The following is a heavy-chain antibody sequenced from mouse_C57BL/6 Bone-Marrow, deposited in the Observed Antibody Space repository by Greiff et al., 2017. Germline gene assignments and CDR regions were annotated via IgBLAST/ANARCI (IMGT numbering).Heavy chain of an antibody. CDR1: GYTFTDYY. V-gene: IGHV1-19*01. D-gene: IGHD1-1*01. Sequence: EVQLQQSGPVLAKPGASVKLSCKASGYTFTDYYMNWVKQSHGKSLEWIGDINPYSGGTSYNQKFKGKATLTVDKSSSTAYMELNSLTSEASAVXDCARDGGYYGSPYAMDYWGQGTSVTVSS. CDR2: INPYSGGT. CDR3: ARDGGYYGSPYAMDY. J-gene: IGHJ4*01.